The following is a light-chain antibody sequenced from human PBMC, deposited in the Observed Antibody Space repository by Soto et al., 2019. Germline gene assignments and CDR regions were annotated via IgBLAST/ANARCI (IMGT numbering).Light chain of an antibody. CDR2: DVS. J-gene: IGLJ1*01. CDR3: TSYTSKNTHV. CDR1: SSDIGRYNM. V-gene: IGLV2-14*02. Sequence: QSALAEPGSVSGSPGQSITIACAGTSSDIGRYNMVSWYQQHPGKVPKLLIYDVSIRPSGVSDRFSGSRSGNTASLTISGLQPEDEADYYCTSYTSKNTHVFGSGTKVTVL.